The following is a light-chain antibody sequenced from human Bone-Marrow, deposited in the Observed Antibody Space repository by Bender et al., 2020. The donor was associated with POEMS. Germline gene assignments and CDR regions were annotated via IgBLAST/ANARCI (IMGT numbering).Light chain of an antibody. CDR1: SSGGGGLDY. CDR2: DVT. V-gene: IGLV2-14*03. CDR3: NSYTATNTLS. Sequence: QSALTQPASVSESPGQSITISCTGSSSGGGGLDYVSWYQQHPGEAPKLITFDVTEGPSGVSNRFSASKSGNTASLTISGLQAEDEADYYCNSYTATNTLSFGTGTKVTVL. J-gene: IGLJ1*01.